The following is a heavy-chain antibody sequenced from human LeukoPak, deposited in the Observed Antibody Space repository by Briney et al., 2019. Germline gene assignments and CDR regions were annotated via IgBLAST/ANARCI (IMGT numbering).Heavy chain of an antibody. V-gene: IGHV4-4*07. CDR3: AREAVVFTAFYYYYYMDV. J-gene: IGHJ6*03. Sequence: PSETLSLTCSVSGGSISSYYGSWIRQPAGKGLEWIGRIYTSGSTNYNPSLKSRVTMSVDTSKNQFSLKLSSVTAADTAVYYCAREAVVFTAFYYYYYMDVWGKGTTVTVSS. CDR2: IYTSGST. D-gene: IGHD6-19*01. CDR1: GGSISSYY.